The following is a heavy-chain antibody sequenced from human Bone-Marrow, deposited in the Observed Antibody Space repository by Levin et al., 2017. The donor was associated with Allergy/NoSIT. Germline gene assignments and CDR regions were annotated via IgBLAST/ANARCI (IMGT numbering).Heavy chain of an antibody. Sequence: GESLKISCAASGFTISDYNMHWVRQAPGRGLESVSFINDGGTIYYAESVKGRFTTSRDTAKNALELQMNSLGAEDTAVYYCGRGWGISHWGQGSRVTVSS. J-gene: IGHJ4*02. V-gene: IGHV3-69-1*01. CDR1: GFTISDYN. CDR2: INDGGTI. D-gene: IGHD3-16*01. CDR3: GRGWGISH.